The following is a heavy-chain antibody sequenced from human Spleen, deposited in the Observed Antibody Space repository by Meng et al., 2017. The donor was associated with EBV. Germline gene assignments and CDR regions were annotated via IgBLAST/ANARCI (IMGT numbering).Heavy chain of an antibody. CDR1: GATISRSNW. Sequence: HAHLQGSGPELVQPPGTLPPTGRVPGATISRSNWWNWVRQSPGKGLEWIGEIYHSGSVNYNPSLMSRLTLSVDKSNNQFSLRLYSVTAADTAVYYCARGASAGLIDYWGQGTLVTVSS. CDR3: ARGASAGLIDY. J-gene: IGHJ4*02. V-gene: IGHV4-4*03. D-gene: IGHD6-13*01. CDR2: IYHSGSV.